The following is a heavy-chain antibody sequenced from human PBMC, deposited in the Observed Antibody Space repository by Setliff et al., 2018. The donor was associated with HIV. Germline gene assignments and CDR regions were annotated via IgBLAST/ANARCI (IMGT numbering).Heavy chain of an antibody. CDR1: GGSISSYY. D-gene: IGHD6-6*01. CDR3: ARDSDLDYSSSARWYFDL. J-gene: IGHJ2*01. CDR2: IYYSGST. Sequence: SETLSLTCTVSGGSISSYYWSWIRQPPGKGLEWIGYIYYSGSTNYNPSLKSRVTISVDTSKNQFPLKLNSVTAADTAVYYCARDSDLDYSSSARWYFDLWGRGTLVTVSS. V-gene: IGHV4-59*01.